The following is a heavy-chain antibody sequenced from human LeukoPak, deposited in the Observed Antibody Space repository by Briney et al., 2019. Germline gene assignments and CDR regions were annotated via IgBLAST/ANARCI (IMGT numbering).Heavy chain of an antibody. J-gene: IGHJ3*02. Sequence: SETLSLTCAVYGGSFSGYYWSWIRQPPGKGLEWIGEINHSGSTNYNPSLKSRVTISVDTSKNQFSLKLSSVTAADTAVYYCARVGQPWPEGDAFDIWGQGTMVTVSS. D-gene: IGHD6-19*01. V-gene: IGHV4-34*01. CDR2: INHSGST. CDR3: ARVGQPWPEGDAFDI. CDR1: GGSFSGYY.